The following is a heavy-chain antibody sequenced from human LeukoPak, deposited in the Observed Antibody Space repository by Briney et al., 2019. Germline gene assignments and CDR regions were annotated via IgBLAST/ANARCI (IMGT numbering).Heavy chain of an antibody. J-gene: IGHJ4*02. Sequence: SGGSLRLSCTASGLTFSTSGFNWVRQAPGKGLEWVASIAPTGSDRYHADSIKGRFTIPRDNANNFLYLQMNSLRAEDTAVYYCATETNGRHYDYWGQGTLLTVSS. D-gene: IGHD1-14*01. V-gene: IGHV3-21*06. CDR2: IAPTGSDR. CDR1: GLTFSTSG. CDR3: ATETNGRHYDY.